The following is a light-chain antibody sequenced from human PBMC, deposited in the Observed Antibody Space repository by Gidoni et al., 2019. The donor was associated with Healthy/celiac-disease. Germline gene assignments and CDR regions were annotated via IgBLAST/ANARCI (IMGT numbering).Light chain of an antibody. CDR3: CSYAGSSTWV. J-gene: IGLJ3*02. Sequence: SALTQTASVSGSPGQSITISCTGTRSDVGSYNLVSWYQQHLGKAPTLMIDEGSRRPSGVSNRFSGSKSGNTASLTISGLQAEDEADYYCCSYAGSSTWVFGGGTKLTVL. CDR1: RSDVGSYNL. CDR2: EGS. V-gene: IGLV2-23*01.